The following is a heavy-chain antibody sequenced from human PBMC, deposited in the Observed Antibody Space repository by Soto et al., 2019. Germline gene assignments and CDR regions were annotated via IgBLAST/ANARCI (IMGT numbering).Heavy chain of an antibody. CDR3: ARGYCSSTSCYAYNWFDP. D-gene: IGHD2-2*01. V-gene: IGHV1-3*01. J-gene: IGHJ5*02. Sequence: QVQLVQSGAEVKKPGASVKVSCKASGYTFTSYAMHWVRQAPGQRLEWMGWINAGNGNTKYSQKFQGRVTITRDTYASTAYMELSSLRSEDTAVYYCARGYCSSTSCYAYNWFDPWGQGTLVTVSS. CDR1: GYTFTSYA. CDR2: INAGNGNT.